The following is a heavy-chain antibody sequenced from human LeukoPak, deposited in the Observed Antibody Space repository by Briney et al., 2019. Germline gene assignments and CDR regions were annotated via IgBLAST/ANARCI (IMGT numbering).Heavy chain of an antibody. Sequence: ASVKVSCKASGYTFTSYAISWVRQAPGQGLEWMGGIIPIFGTANYAQKFQGRVTITADESTSTAYMELSSLRSEDTAVYYCARDRGDFWSGYYPLGDYYYYMDVWGKGTTVTVSS. CDR3: ARDRGDFWSGYYPLGDYYYYMDV. J-gene: IGHJ6*03. D-gene: IGHD3-3*01. V-gene: IGHV1-69*13. CDR2: IIPIFGTA. CDR1: GYTFTSYA.